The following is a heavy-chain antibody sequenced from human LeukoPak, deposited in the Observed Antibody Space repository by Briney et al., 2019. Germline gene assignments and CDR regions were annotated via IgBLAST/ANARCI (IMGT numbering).Heavy chain of an antibody. CDR1: GVSISSGSYY. CDR2: IYTSGST. V-gene: IGHV4-61*02. J-gene: IGHJ3*02. Sequence: PSETLSLTCTVSGVSISSGSYYWSWMRQPAGKGLEWSVSIYTSGSTNYNPSLKIRVTISVDTSKIQFSLKLSSVTAADTAVYYCARGPDRSGWYGGAFDIWGQGTMVTVSS. CDR3: ARGPDRSGWYGGAFDI. D-gene: IGHD6-19*01.